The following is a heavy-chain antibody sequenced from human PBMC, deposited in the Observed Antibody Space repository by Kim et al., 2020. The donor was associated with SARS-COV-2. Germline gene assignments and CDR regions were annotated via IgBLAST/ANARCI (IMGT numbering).Heavy chain of an antibody. CDR1: GAFVSSSPYC. V-gene: IGHV4-39*01. CDR2: IHYSGNA. CDR3: ARHGRPDYAYSTRPLEY. D-gene: IGHD3-16*01. Sequence: SETLSLTCSVSGAFVSSSPYCWGWLRQPPGKGLEWIANIHYSGNAFYNPSLKSRVTISVDTSRNRFSLRLTSVTAADTAVYYCARHGRPDYAYSTRPLEYWGQGRRVTVSS. J-gene: IGHJ4*02.